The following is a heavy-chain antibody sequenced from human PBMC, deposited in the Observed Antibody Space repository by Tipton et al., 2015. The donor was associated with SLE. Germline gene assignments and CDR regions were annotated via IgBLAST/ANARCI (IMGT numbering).Heavy chain of an antibody. V-gene: IGHV4-34*01. J-gene: IGHJ4*02. CDR2: INHSGST. Sequence: TLSLTCAVYGGSFSGYYWSWIRQPPGKGLEWIGEINHSGSTNYSPSLKSRVTISVDTSKNQFSLKLSSVTAADTAVYYCARVLYDILTGDYFDCWGQGTLVTVSS. CDR1: GGSFSGYY. D-gene: IGHD3-9*01. CDR3: ARVLYDILTGDYFDC.